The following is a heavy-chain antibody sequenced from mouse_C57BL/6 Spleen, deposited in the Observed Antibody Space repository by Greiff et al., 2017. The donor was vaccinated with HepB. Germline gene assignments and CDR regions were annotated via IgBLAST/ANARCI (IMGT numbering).Heavy chain of an antibody. CDR1: GYSFTGYY. CDR3: ARVPLTTVVADY. J-gene: IGHJ2*01. Sequence: VQLQQSGPELVKPGASVKISCKASGYSFTGYYMHWVKQSSEKSLEWIGEINPSTGGTSYNQKFKGKATLTVDKSSSTAYMQLKSLTSEDSAVYYCARVPLTTVVADYWGQGTTLTVSS. CDR2: INPSTGGT. D-gene: IGHD1-1*01. V-gene: IGHV1-43*01.